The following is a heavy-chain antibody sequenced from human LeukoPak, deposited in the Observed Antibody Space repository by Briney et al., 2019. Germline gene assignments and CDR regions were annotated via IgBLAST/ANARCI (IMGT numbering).Heavy chain of an antibody. D-gene: IGHD4-17*01. V-gene: IGHV3-74*01. J-gene: IGHJ4*02. Sequence: GGSLRLSCAASGFTFSSYWMHWVRHAPGKGLVWVSRINSDGSSTSYADSVKGRFTISRDNAKNTLYLQVNSLRAEDTAVYYCAYDYGDYGLGFDYWGQGTLVTVSS. CDR1: GFTFSSYW. CDR2: INSDGSST. CDR3: AYDYGDYGLGFDY.